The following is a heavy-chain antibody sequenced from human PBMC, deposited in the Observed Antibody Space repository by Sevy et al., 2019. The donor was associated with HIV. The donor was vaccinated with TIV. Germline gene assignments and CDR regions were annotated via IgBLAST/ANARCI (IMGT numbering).Heavy chain of an antibody. J-gene: IGHJ5*02. V-gene: IGHV4-4*07. CDR2: IYTSGST. CDR1: GGSISSYY. Sequence: LETLSLTCTVSGGSISSYYWSWIRQPAGKGLEWIGRIYTSGSTNYNPSLKSRVTMSVDTSKNQFSLKLSSVTAADTAVYYCAREEDYYDSSGYTTPWGQGTLVTVSS. CDR3: AREEDYYDSSGYTTP. D-gene: IGHD3-22*01.